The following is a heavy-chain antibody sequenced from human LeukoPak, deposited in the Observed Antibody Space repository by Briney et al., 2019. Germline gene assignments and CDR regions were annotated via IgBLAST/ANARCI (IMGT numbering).Heavy chain of an antibody. V-gene: IGHV3-13*01. CDR2: IGTVADT. D-gene: IGHD3-16*01. CDR3: ARGWGGHGRSWGALDL. Sequence: GGSLRLSCAAYGFYFNDYDKHWVRQAAGKRLEWVSGIGTVADTFYPDSVKGRFTISRENANNSVYLQMPSLRPGNTAIYYCARGWGGHGRSWGALDLWGQGILVTVSS. J-gene: IGHJ5*02. CDR1: GFYFNDYD.